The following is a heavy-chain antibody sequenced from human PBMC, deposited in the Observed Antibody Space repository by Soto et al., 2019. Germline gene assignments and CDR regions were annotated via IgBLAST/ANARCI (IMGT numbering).Heavy chain of an antibody. CDR3: ARDVDGQWLDPGVCGS. D-gene: IGHD6-19*01. V-gene: IGHV1-18*04. Sequence: QGQLLHSVAEVKKPVASVKVSCKASGYTFTSYGISWVRQAPGQGLEWMGWIRAYNGNTNYAQKLQGRVTMTTDTYPSTAYMELRSRRSDDTAVYYCARDVDGQWLDPGVCGSWGQGTLVTVSS. J-gene: IGHJ4*02. CDR1: GYTFTSYG. CDR2: IRAYNGNT.